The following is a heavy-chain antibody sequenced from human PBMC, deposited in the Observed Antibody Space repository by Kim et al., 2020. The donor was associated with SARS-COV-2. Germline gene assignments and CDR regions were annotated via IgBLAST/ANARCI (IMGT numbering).Heavy chain of an antibody. CDR1: GFPFEIYW. J-gene: IGHJ4*02. V-gene: IGHV3-7*01. Sequence: GGSLRLSCAASGFPFEIYWMPWVRQAPGKGLEWVAYIRYDGHEIYHGGSVKGRFIISRDNAKNALYQQRNNLRVEDTAIYYCARDWGDDWGKGTLVTVSS. CDR2: IRYDGHEI. D-gene: IGHD5-12*01. CDR3: ARDWGDD.